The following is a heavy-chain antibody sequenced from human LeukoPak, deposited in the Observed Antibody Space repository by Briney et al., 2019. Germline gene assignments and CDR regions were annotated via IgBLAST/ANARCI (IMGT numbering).Heavy chain of an antibody. Sequence: GGSLRLSCAASGFTFSSYAMSWVRQAPGKGLEWVSAICGSGGSTYDADSVKGRFTISRDNSKNTLYLQMNSLRAEDTAVYYCAGSVAGTFGFYFDYWGQGTLVTVSS. D-gene: IGHD6-19*01. J-gene: IGHJ4*02. CDR1: GFTFSSYA. V-gene: IGHV3-23*01. CDR3: AGSVAGTFGFYFDY. CDR2: ICGSGGST.